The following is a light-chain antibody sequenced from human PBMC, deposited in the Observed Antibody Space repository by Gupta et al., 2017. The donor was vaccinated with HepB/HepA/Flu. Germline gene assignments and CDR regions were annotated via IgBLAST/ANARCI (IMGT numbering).Light chain of an antibody. CDR1: SSNIGAGYD. J-gene: IGLJ1*01. CDR3: QSYDSRLRGSV. V-gene: IGLV1-40*01. Sequence: QSVLTQPPSVSGAPGQRVTISCTGSSSNIGAGYDVHWYQHLQRTAPKLLIYGKSNRPSGVPDRFAGSKSGTSASRAITGLQAEDEAEYYCQSYDSRLRGSVFGTGTKVTVL. CDR2: GKS.